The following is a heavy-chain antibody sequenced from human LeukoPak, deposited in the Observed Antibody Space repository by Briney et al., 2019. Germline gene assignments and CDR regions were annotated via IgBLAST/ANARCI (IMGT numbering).Heavy chain of an antibody. V-gene: IGHV3-21*01. CDR3: AVFPWGRDGYNLNAFDI. CDR1: GFTFSGYN. D-gene: IGHD5-24*01. J-gene: IGHJ3*02. CDR2: ISSSSSYI. Sequence: GGSLRLSCAASGFTFSGYNMNWVRQAPGKGLEWVSSISSSSSYIYYADSVKGRFTISRDNAKNSLYLQMNSLRAEDTAVYYCAVFPWGRDGYNLNAFDIWGQGTLVTVSS.